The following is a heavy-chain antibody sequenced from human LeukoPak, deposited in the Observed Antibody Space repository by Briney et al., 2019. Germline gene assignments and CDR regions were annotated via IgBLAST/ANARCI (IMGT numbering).Heavy chain of an antibody. D-gene: IGHD3-3*01. CDR1: GYTFTSYD. Sequence: ASVKVSCKASGYTFTSYDINWVRQATGQGLEWMGWMNPNSGNTGYAQKFQGRVAMTRNTSISTAYMELRSLRSEDTAVYYCAREYYDSWSGYYRGYYYYYMDVWGKGTTVTVSS. CDR3: AREYYDSWSGYYRGYYYYYMDV. CDR2: MNPNSGNT. V-gene: IGHV1-8*01. J-gene: IGHJ6*03.